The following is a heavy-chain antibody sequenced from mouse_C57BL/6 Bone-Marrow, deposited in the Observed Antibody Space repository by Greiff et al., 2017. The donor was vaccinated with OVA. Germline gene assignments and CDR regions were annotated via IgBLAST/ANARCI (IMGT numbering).Heavy chain of an antibody. CDR1: GFTFSDYY. CDR3: TRKGSLTMRLRRRYYFGY. J-gene: IGHJ2*01. Sequence: EVKLVESEGGLVQPGSSMKLSCTASGFTFSDYYMAWVRQVPEKGLEWVANINYDGSSTYYLDSLKSRFIISRDNAKNILYLQMSSLKSENTATYCCTRKGSLTMRLRRRYYFGYWGQGTTLTVSS. V-gene: IGHV5-16*01. D-gene: IGHD2-4*01. CDR2: INYDGSST.